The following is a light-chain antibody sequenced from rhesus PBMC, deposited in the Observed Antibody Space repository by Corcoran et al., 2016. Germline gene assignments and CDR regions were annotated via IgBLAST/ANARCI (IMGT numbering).Light chain of an antibody. Sequence: DIQMSQSPSSLSASVGDKVTITCRASQGINNALAWYQQKPGKAPKLLIYATYNLKSGVPSRFSGRRSGTDFTITINTVQPEDFAAYYCQQGYSSPLTFGGGTKVELK. J-gene: IGKJ4*01. CDR3: QQGYSSPLT. V-gene: IGKV1-33*01. CDR2: ATY. CDR1: QGINNA.